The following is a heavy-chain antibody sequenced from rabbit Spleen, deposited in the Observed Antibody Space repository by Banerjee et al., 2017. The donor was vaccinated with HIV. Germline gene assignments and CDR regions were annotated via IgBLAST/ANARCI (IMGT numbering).Heavy chain of an antibody. CDR1: GFSFSSGYY. Sequence: QEQLVESGGGLVQPEGSLTLTCTASGFSFSSGYYMCWVRQAPGKGLEWIGCIYGGSVGTAWYAGWAKGRFTNSKTSSTTVTLQMTSLTAADTATYFCASTYVDGAWAYGAWGQGTLVTVS. D-gene: IGHD3-1*01. CDR3: ASTYVDGAWAYGA. CDR2: IYGGSVGTA. J-gene: IGHJ4*01. V-gene: IGHV1S45*01.